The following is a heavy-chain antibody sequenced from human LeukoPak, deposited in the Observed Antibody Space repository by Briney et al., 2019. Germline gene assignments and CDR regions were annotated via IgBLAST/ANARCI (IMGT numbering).Heavy chain of an antibody. Sequence: GASVKVSCKASGYTFTGYYMHWVRQAPGQGLEWMGWSNPYSGGTNYAQKFQDRVTMTRDTSISTAYMELSRLRSDDTAVYYCARDWDLYCAFDIWGQGTMVSVSS. CDR3: ARDWDLYCAFDI. V-gene: IGHV1-2*02. CDR1: GYTFTGYY. J-gene: IGHJ3*02. CDR2: SNPYSGGT. D-gene: IGHD1-26*01.